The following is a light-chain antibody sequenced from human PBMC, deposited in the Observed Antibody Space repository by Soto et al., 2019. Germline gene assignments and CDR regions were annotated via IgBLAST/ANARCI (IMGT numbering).Light chain of an antibody. V-gene: IGKV3-11*01. CDR3: QQRHMWPIT. CDR2: DAY. J-gene: IGKJ5*01. CDR1: QSFRGL. Sequence: EVVLTQAPVTLTLSQGERATLSCRASQSFRGLLAWYQQKPGQAPRLLIYDAYNRATGIPPRFSGSGSGTDFTLTSSSLEPEDSAVYYCQQRHMWPITFGQGTRLEIK.